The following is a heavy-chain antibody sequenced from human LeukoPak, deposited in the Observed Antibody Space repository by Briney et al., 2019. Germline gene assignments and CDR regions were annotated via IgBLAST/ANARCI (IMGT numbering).Heavy chain of an antibody. D-gene: IGHD6-13*01. CDR2: ISSSSSYI. CDR3: ARPDEQQLVRDAFDI. CDR1: GFTFSSYS. Sequence: GGSLRLPCPASGFTFSSYSMNWVRQAPGKGLEWVSSISSSSSYICYADSVKGRFTISRDNAKNSLYLQMNSLRAEDTAVYYCARPDEQQLVRDAFDIWGQGTMVTVSS. J-gene: IGHJ3*02. V-gene: IGHV3-21*01.